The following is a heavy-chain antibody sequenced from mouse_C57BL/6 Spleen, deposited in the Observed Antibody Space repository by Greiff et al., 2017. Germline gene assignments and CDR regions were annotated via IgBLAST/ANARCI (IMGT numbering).Heavy chain of an antibody. D-gene: IGHD4-1*02. J-gene: IGHJ4*01. CDR1: GYSFTGYY. CDR2: INPSTGGT. CDR3: ASNWDDYAMDY. Sequence: EVQLQQSGPELVKPGASVKISCKASGYSFTGYYMNWVKQSPEKSLEWIGEINPSTGGTTYNQKFKAKATLTVDKSSSTAYMQLKSLTSEDSAVYYCASNWDDYAMDYGGKGTSVTVSS. V-gene: IGHV1-42*01.